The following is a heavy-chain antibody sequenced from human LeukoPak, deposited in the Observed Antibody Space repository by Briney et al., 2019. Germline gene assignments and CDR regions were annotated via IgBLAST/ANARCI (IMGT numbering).Heavy chain of an antibody. V-gene: IGHV1-8*01. CDR1: GYTFTSYD. CDR2: MNPNGGNT. CDR3: ERGLGDFWSGYYTDGFVD. J-gene: IGHJ4*02. Sequence: ASVKVSCKASGYTFTSYDINWVRQATGQGLEWVGWMNPNGGNTGYAQKFQGRVTMTRNTSISTAYMELGSLRSEDTAVYYCERGLGDFWSGYYTDGFVDWGQGTLVTVSS. D-gene: IGHD3-3*01.